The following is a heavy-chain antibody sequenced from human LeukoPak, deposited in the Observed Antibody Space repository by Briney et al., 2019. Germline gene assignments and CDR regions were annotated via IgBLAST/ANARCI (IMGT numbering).Heavy chain of an antibody. V-gene: IGHV3-21*01. Sequence: PAGSLRLSCAASGVTISSYSMNWVRKTPGKGLERVSSISSSSSYIYYSSSFTGRCTISRDNTKNSQFLQMISLRAAATAVYYCSSSQRYYYDSSGYAWGQGTLVTVPS. CDR3: SSSQRYYYDSSGYA. D-gene: IGHD3-22*01. J-gene: IGHJ4*02. CDR1: GVTISSYS. CDR2: ISSSSSYI.